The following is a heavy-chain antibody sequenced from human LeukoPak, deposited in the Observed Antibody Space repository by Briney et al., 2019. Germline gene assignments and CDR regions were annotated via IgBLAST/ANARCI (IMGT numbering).Heavy chain of an antibody. V-gene: IGHV1-24*01. CDR2: FDPEDGET. CDR1: GYTLTELS. D-gene: IGHD2-2*01. Sequence: ASVKVSCKVSGYTLTELSMHWVRQAPGKGLEWMGGFDPEDGETICAQKFQGRVTVTEDTSTDTAYMELSSLRSEDTAVYYCAIGYCSSTSGATFDPWGQGTLVTVSS. J-gene: IGHJ5*02. CDR3: AIGYCSSTSGATFDP.